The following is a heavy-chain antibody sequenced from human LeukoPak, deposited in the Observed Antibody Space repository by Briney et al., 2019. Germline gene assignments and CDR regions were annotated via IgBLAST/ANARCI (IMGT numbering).Heavy chain of an antibody. D-gene: IGHD5-18*01. CDR3: AKTGYSYGQFDY. CDR1: GFTLSRYW. J-gene: IGHJ4*02. Sequence: SGGSLRLSCAASGFTLSRYWMSWVRQAPGKGLEWVANINQDGIRKYYVDSVKGRFTISRDNAKNSMYLQMNSLRAEDTALYYCAKTGYSYGQFDYWGQGTLVTVSS. V-gene: IGHV3-7*03. CDR2: INQDGIRK.